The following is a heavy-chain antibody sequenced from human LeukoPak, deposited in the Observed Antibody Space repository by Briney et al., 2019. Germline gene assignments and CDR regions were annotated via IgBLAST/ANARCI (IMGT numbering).Heavy chain of an antibody. CDR1: GFTFSSYG. J-gene: IGHJ6*02. CDR3: AQSDIVVVVGPDPYGMDV. V-gene: IGHV3-30*03. CDR2: ISYDGSNK. Sequence: GGSLRLSCAASGFTFSSYGTHWVRQAPGKGLEWVAVISYDGSNKYYADSVKGRFTISRDNSKNTLYLQMNSLRAEDTAVYYWAQSDIVVVVGPDPYGMDVWGQGTTVTVSS. D-gene: IGHD2-15*01.